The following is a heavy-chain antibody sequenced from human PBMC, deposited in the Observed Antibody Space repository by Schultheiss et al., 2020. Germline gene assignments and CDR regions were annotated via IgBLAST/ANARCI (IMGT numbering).Heavy chain of an antibody. D-gene: IGHD3-3*01. CDR2: ISGSGGST. CDR3: ARERPYIGNRSVFGVVNYGMDV. Sequence: GGSLRLSCAASGFTFSSYGMHWVRQAPGKGLEWVSAISGSGGSTYYADSVKGRFTISRDNSKNTLYLQMNSLRAEDTAVYYCARERPYIGNRSVFGVVNYGMDVWGQGTTVTVSS. CDR1: GFTFSSYG. J-gene: IGHJ6*02. V-gene: IGHV3-23*01.